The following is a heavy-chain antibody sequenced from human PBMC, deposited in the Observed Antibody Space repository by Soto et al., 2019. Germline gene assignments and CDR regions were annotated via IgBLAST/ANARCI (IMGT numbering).Heavy chain of an antibody. Sequence: GASVKVSCKASRYTFTSYYMHCVRQAPGQGLEWMGIINPSGGSTSYAQKFQGRVTMTRDTSTSTVYMELSSLRSEDTAVYYCARDHTAMVFDYWGQGTLVTVSS. CDR1: RYTFTSYY. D-gene: IGHD5-18*01. CDR2: INPSGGST. J-gene: IGHJ4*02. V-gene: IGHV1-46*01. CDR3: ARDHTAMVFDY.